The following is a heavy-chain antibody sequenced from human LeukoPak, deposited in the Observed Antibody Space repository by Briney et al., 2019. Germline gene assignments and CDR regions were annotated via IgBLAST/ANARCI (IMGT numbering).Heavy chain of an antibody. J-gene: IGHJ4*02. CDR3: ARGTVGATSYFDY. V-gene: IGHV1-2*03. D-gene: IGHD1-26*01. Sequence: LGASVKVSCKASGYTFTDYHIHWVRQAPGQGLEYMGWINPNTGGTNYAQKFQGRVTVTGDTSITTAYMEVSRLTSDDTALYYCARGTVGATSYFDYWGQGTLVTVSS. CDR1: GYTFTDYH. CDR2: INPNTGGT.